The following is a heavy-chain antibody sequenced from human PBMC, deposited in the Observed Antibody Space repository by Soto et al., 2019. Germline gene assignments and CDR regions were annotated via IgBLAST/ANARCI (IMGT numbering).Heavy chain of an antibody. D-gene: IGHD4-17*01. CDR3: ARGHYGDYVSWFDP. Sequence: QVQLVESGGGVVQPGRSLRLSCAASGFTFSSYGMHWVRQAPGKGLEWVAVIWYDGSNKYYADSVKGRFTISRDNSKNTLYLQMNSLRAEDMAVYYCARGHYGDYVSWFDPWGQGTLVTVSS. CDR2: IWYDGSNK. V-gene: IGHV3-33*01. CDR1: GFTFSSYG. J-gene: IGHJ5*02.